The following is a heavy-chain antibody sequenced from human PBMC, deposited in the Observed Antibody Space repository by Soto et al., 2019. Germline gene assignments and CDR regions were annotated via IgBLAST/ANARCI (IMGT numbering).Heavy chain of an antibody. CDR3: ARDWGTPGRGSAVGYYYHYGMDV. CDR2: IKDDGSEK. Sequence: EVQLVESGGGLVQPGGSLRLSCLASEFTFNTYWMNWVRQAPGRGLEWVANIKDDGSEKNYVDSVKGRFTISRDNAKNSLYLHMNRLRGEDTAVYCCARDWGTPGRGSAVGYYYHYGMDVWGQGTTVTVSS. CDR1: EFTFNTYW. D-gene: IGHD6-19*01. J-gene: IGHJ6*02. V-gene: IGHV3-7*05.